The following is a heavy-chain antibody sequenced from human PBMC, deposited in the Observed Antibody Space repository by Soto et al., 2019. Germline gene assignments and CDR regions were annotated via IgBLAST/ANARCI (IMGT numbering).Heavy chain of an antibody. V-gene: IGHV4-61*01. Sequence: QVQLQESGPGLVKPSETLSLTCTVSGGSVSSGSYYWSWIRQPPGKGLEWIGYIYYSGSTNYNPSLKSRVTISVDTSKNQFSLKLSSVTAADTAVYYCASYSSGWYDVRYWGQGTLVTVSS. CDR2: IYYSGST. CDR3: ASYSSGWYDVRY. J-gene: IGHJ4*02. D-gene: IGHD6-19*01. CDR1: GGSVSSGSYY.